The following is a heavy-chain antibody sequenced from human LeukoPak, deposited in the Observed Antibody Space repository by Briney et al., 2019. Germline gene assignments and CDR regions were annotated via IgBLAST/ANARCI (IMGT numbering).Heavy chain of an antibody. V-gene: IGHV3-21*01. J-gene: IGHJ3*02. CDR2: ISSSSSYI. Sequence: GGSLRLSSAASGFTFSSYSMNWVRQAPGKGLEWVSSISSSSSYIYYADSVKGRFTISRDNAKNSLYLQMNSLRAEDTAVYYCARDTLVYADSPDAFDIWGQGTMVTVSS. CDR3: ARDTLVYADSPDAFDI. D-gene: IGHD4-17*01. CDR1: GFTFSSYS.